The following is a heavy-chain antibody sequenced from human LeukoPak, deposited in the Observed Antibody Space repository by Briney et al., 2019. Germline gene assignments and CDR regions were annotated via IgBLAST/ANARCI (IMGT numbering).Heavy chain of an antibody. J-gene: IGHJ4*02. CDR2: IFPSSDEI. V-gene: IGHV3-NL1*01. Sequence: GGCLRLSCAASGFTFSSYGMHWVRQAPGKGLEWVSSIFPSSDEIHYADSVKGRFTISRDNSRSTLSLQMDSLRAEDTATYYCATYRQIQVPFEFWGQGTLVTVSS. CDR3: ATYRQIQVPFEF. CDR1: GFTFSSYG. D-gene: IGHD5-18*01.